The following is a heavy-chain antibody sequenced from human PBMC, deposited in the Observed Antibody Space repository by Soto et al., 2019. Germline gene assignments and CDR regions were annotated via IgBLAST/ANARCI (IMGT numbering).Heavy chain of an antibody. D-gene: IGHD3-9*01. CDR2: IAYSGGT. V-gene: IGHV4-31*11. CDR3: ARDFETSAIAP. Sequence: TLSLTXAVSGGSIIGADSYWFWIRKHRGKGLELIGYIAYSGGTYYNPSLRSRVSPSADTSQNKFPLTLKSVPAADTAVYSCARDFETSAIAPWGQGTSVPVYS. J-gene: IGHJ5*02. CDR1: GGSIIGADSY.